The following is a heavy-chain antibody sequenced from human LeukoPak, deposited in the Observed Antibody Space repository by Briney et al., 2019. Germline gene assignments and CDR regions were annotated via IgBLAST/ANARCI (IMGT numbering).Heavy chain of an antibody. CDR3: TTEADIVVVPAAP. Sequence: GGSLRLSRAASGFTFSNAWMSWVRQAPGKGLEWVGRITSKTDGGTTDYAAPVKGRFTISRDDSKNTLYLQMNGLKTEDTAVYYCTTEADIVVVPAAPWGQGTLVTVSS. J-gene: IGHJ5*02. V-gene: IGHV3-15*01. D-gene: IGHD2-2*01. CDR2: ITSKTDGGTT. CDR1: GFTFSNAW.